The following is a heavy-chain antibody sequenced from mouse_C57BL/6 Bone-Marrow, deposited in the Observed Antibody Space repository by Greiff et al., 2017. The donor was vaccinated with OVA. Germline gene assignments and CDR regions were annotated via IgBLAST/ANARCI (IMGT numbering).Heavy chain of an antibody. Sequence: QVHVKQSGPGLVQPSQSLSITCTVSGFSLTSYGVHWVRQSPGKGLEWLGVIWRGGSTDYNAAFMSRLSITKDNSKSQVFFKMNSLQADDTAIYYCAKTRGVVARYWYFDVWGTGTTVTVSS. J-gene: IGHJ1*03. CDR1: GFSLTSYG. CDR3: AKTRGVVARYWYFDV. CDR2: IWRGGST. D-gene: IGHD1-1*01. V-gene: IGHV2-5*01.